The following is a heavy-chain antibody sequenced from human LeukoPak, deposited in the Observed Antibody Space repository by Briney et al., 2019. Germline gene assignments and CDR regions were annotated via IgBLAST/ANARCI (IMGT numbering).Heavy chain of an antibody. Sequence: QTGGSLRLSCAASGFTFSSYAMSWVRQAPGKGLEWVSAISGSGGSTYYADSVKGRFTISRDNSKSTLFLQMNSPSAEDTAVYYCARGIAATNYMDVWGKGTTVTVSS. CDR1: GFTFSSYA. J-gene: IGHJ6*03. V-gene: IGHV3-23*01. CDR3: ARGIAATNYMDV. CDR2: ISGSGGST. D-gene: IGHD6-13*01.